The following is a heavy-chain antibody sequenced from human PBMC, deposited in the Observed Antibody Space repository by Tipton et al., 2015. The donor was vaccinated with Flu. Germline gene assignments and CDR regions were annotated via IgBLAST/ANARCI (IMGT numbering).Heavy chain of an antibody. D-gene: IGHD2-2*02. J-gene: IGHJ1*01. CDR3: AREGGYCNSATCYKYFQH. Sequence: TLSLTCTVSSGSIRSTNYFCAWIRQPPGKRLELIGSIFPSGTTYYNPSLKSRVTISVDTSKSQFSLKLRSVTAADTAVYYCAREGGYCNSATCYKYFQHWGQGTLVTVYS. CDR2: IFPSGTT. V-gene: IGHV4-39*02. CDR1: SGSIRSTNYF.